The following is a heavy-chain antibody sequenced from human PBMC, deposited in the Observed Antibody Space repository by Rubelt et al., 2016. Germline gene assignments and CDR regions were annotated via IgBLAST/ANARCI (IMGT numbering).Heavy chain of an antibody. CDR2: IIPIFGTA. D-gene: IGHD6-19*01. J-gene: IGHJ4*02. CDR3: ARVQYSSGWYFDY. Sequence: QVQLVQSGAEVKKPGSSVKVSCKASGGTFSSYAISWVRQAPGPGLECMGGIIPIFGTANYAQKSQGRVTITADESTSTAYMELSSLRSEDTAVYYCARVQYSSGWYFDYWGQGTLVTVSS. V-gene: IGHV1-69*01. CDR1: GGTFSSYA.